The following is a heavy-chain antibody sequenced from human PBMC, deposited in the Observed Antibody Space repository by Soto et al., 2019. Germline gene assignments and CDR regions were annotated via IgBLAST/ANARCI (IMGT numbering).Heavy chain of an antibody. Sequence: QMQLVQSGPEVKKPGTSVKVSCKASGFTFTSSAVQWVRQARGQRLEWIGWIVVGSGNTNYAQKFQERVTITRDMSTSTAYMELSSLRSEDTAVYYCAAAALSNYDSSGYPLDYWGQGTLVTVSS. CDR1: GFTFTSSA. J-gene: IGHJ4*02. D-gene: IGHD3-22*01. V-gene: IGHV1-58*01. CDR2: IVVGSGNT. CDR3: AAAALSNYDSSGYPLDY.